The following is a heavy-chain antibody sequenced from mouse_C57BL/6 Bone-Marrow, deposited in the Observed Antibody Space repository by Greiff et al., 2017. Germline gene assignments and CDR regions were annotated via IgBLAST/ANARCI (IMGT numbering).Heavy chain of an antibody. V-gene: IGHV7-1*01. CDR2: SRNKANDYTT. D-gene: IGHD2-4*01. CDR1: GFTFSDFY. J-gene: IGHJ4*01. Sequence: EVKVVESGGGLVQSGRSLRLSCATSGFTFSDFYMEWVRQAPETGLEWVAASRNKANDYTTEYSASGKGRFIVARATYQRILYLQKNALKAEDTAIYYCARDVIYYYYHYSALAYWGQGTLVTVSS. CDR3: ARDVIYYYYHYSALAY.